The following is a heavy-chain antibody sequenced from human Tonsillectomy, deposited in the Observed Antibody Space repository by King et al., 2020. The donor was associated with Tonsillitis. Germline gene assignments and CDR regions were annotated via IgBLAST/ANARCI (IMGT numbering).Heavy chain of an antibody. CDR2: IYSGGST. V-gene: IGHV3-66*01. Sequence: VQLVESGGGLVQPGGSLRLSCAASGFTVSSNYMSWVRQPPGKGLEWVSVIYSGGSTYYADSVKGRFTISRDNPKNTLYLQMSSLRAEDTAVYYCARDYYSSGLLDCWGQGTLVTVSS. CDR1: GFTVSSNY. D-gene: IGHD6-19*01. J-gene: IGHJ4*02. CDR3: ARDYYSSGLLDC.